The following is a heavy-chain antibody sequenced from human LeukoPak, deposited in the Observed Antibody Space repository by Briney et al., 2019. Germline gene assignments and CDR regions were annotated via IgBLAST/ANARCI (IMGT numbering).Heavy chain of an antibody. V-gene: IGHV3-7*01. CDR3: ARDYSNYYYYYYMDV. J-gene: IGHJ6*03. Sequence: PGGSLRLSCAASGFTFSSYWMSWVRQAPGKGLEWVANIKQDGSEKYYVDSVKGRFTISRDNAKNSLCLQMNSLRAEDTAVYYCARDYSNYYYYYYMDVWGKGTTVTVSS. CDR1: GFTFSSYW. D-gene: IGHD4-11*01. CDR2: IKQDGSEK.